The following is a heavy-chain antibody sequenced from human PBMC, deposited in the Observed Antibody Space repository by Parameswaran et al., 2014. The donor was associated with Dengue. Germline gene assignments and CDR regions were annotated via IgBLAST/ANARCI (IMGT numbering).Heavy chain of an antibody. V-gene: IGHV5-51*01. J-gene: IGHJ5*02. CDR2: IYPGDSDT. D-gene: IGHD3-10*01. Sequence: VRQMPGKGLEWMGIIYPGDSDTRYSPSFQGQVTISADKSISTAYLQWSSLKASDTAMYYCAVMVRGVKNWFDPWGQGTLVTVSS. CDR3: AVMVRGVKNWFDP.